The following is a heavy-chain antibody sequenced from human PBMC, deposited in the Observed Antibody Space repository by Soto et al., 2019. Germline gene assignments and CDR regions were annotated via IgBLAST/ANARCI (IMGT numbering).Heavy chain of an antibody. CDR3: ARGVKMTTPQNYFFDS. CDR2: IDPSDFSI. J-gene: IGHJ4*02. Sequence: GESLKISCQGSGYSFTSYWVTWVRQVSGKGLEWMGRIDPSDFSINYSPSFRGRVIISADRSSNIAHLQWSSLEASDTAIYFCARGVKMTTPQNYFFDSWGQGTQVTVSS. D-gene: IGHD3-10*01. V-gene: IGHV5-10-1*01. CDR1: GYSFTSYW.